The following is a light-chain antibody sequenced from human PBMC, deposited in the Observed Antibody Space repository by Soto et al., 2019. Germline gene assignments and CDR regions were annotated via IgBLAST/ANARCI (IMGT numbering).Light chain of an antibody. CDR2: DAS. V-gene: IGKV3-11*01. Sequence: ENVLTQSPGTLSLSPGERATLSCRASQIVSGNYLAWYQQKPGQAPRLLIYDASNRATGIPARFSGSGSGTDFTLTISSLEPEDFAVYYCQQRSNWPPTFGQGTKVDIK. J-gene: IGKJ1*01. CDR1: QIVSGNY. CDR3: QQRSNWPPT.